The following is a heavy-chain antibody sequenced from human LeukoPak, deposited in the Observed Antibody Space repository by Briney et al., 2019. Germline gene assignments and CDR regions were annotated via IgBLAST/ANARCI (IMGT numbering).Heavy chain of an antibody. CDR2: ITFDGNSK. D-gene: IGHD3-10*01. CDR1: GFPFSIYG. CDR3: AKDLSYGSYSFDS. V-gene: IGHV3-30*18. Sequence: GGSLRLSCAASGFPFSIYGMHWVRQAPGKGLEWVAIITFDGNSKSYADSVKGRFTVSRDDSKNTLYLQMSSLRTEDTAVYYCAKDLSYGSYSFDSWGQGALVTVSS. J-gene: IGHJ4*02.